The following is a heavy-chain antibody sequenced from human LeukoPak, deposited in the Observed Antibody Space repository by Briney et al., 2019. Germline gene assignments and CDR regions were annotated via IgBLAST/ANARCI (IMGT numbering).Heavy chain of an antibody. CDR3: ARDSYYYPTPVDY. CDR1: GFTFSSYA. V-gene: IGHV3-30-3*01. J-gene: IGHJ4*02. CDR2: ISYDGSNK. D-gene: IGHD3-10*01. Sequence: PGGSLRLSCAASGFTFSSYAMHWVRQAPGKGLEWVAVISYDGSNKYYADSVKGRFTISRDNSKNTLYLQMNSLRAEDTAVYYCARDSYYYPTPVDYWGQGTLVTVSS.